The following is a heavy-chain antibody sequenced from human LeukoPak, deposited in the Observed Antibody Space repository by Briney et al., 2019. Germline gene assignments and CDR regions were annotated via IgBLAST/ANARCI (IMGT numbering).Heavy chain of an antibody. Sequence: SVKVSCKASGGTFSSYAISWVRQAPGQGLEWMGRIIPIFGTANYAQKFQGRVTITTDESTSTAYMELSSLRSEDTAVYHCASVRYSSSWYDSIDYWGQGTLVTVSS. D-gene: IGHD6-13*01. CDR3: ASVRYSSSWYDSIDY. V-gene: IGHV1-69*05. J-gene: IGHJ4*02. CDR2: IIPIFGTA. CDR1: GGTFSSYA.